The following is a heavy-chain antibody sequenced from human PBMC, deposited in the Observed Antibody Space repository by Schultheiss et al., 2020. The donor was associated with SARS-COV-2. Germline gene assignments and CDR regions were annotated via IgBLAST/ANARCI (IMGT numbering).Heavy chain of an antibody. J-gene: IGHJ6*02. CDR3: VRDGPAASYGMDV. CDR2: IYSGGNT. CDR1: GFIFSSYA. Sequence: GESLKISCAASGFIFSSYALYWVRQAPGKGLEWVSVIYSGGNTHYADSVRGRFIISRDNSKNTLYLQMTSLRVEDTAMYYCVRDGPAASYGMDVWGQGTTVTVSS. D-gene: IGHD2-2*01. V-gene: IGHV3-66*01.